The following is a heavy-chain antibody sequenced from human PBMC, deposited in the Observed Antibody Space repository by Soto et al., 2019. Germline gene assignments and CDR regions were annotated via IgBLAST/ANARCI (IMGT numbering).Heavy chain of an antibody. D-gene: IGHD3-10*01. J-gene: IGHJ3*02. CDR3: AAEALYGSAFDI. V-gene: IGHV1-3*01. CDR2: INAGNGNT. Sequence: ASVKVSCKASGYTLTSYAMHWVRQAPGQRLEWMGWINAGNGNTKYSQKFQGRVTITRDTSASTAYMELSSLRSEDTAVYYCAAEALYGSAFDIWGQGTMVTVSS. CDR1: GYTLTSYA.